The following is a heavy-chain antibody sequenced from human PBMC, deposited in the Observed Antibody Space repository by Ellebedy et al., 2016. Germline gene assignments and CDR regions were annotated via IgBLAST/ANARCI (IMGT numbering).Heavy chain of an antibody. CDR1: GFTFSSYW. CDR2: INADGGST. V-gene: IGHV3-74*01. CDR3: ARGGLGSTTGDF. J-gene: IGHJ4*02. D-gene: IGHD1-26*01. Sequence: GESLKISCAPSGFTFSSYWRHWVRQAPGKGLVWVSRINADGGSTGYADSVKGRFTISRDNAKNTLYLQMNSLKAEDTAVYYCARGGLGSTTGDFWGQGTLVTVSS.